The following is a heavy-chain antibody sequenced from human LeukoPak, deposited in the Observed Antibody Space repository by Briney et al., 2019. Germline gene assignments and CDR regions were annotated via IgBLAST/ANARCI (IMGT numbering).Heavy chain of an antibody. Sequence: SETLSLTCTVSRGSISNYYWSWLRQPAGKGLEWIGRIYTSGSTNYNPSLTSRVTMSVDTSKNQFSLKLSSVTAADTAVYYCARVVLLNWFDPWGQGTLVTVSS. V-gene: IGHV4-4*07. CDR2: IYTSGST. CDR1: RGSISNYY. J-gene: IGHJ5*02. CDR3: ARVVLLNWFDP. D-gene: IGHD2-8*01.